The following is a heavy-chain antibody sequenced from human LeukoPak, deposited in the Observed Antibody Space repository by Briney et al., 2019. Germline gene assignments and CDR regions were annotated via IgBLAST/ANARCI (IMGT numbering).Heavy chain of an antibody. CDR1: GYTLSEIS. V-gene: IGHV1-24*01. D-gene: IGHD3-10*01. CDR3: ATDGRGHVMTLNY. CDR2: FDPAEGET. J-gene: IGHJ4*02. Sequence: ASVKVSCKVSGYTLSEISMHWVRQAPGKGFEWMGGFDPAEGETIYAQKFQGRVTLTEDTSTNTAFLELSRLRSEDTAVYYCATDGRGHVMTLNYWGQGSLVTVSS.